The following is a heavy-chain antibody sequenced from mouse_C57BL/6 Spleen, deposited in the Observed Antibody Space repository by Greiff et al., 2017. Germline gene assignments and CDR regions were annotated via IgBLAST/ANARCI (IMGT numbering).Heavy chain of an antibody. CDR2: IDPSDSYT. Sequence: QVQLQQPGAELVRPGTSVKLSCKASGYTFTSYWMHWVKQRPGQGLEWIGVIDPSDSYTNYNQKFKGKATLTVDTSASTAYMQLSSLTAEDSAVYYCAHYGKGAMDYWGQGTSVTVSS. CDR3: AHYGKGAMDY. D-gene: IGHD2-1*01. J-gene: IGHJ4*01. CDR1: GYTFTSYW. V-gene: IGHV1-59*01.